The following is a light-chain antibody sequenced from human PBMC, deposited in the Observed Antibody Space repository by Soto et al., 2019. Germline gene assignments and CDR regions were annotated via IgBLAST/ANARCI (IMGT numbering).Light chain of an antibody. CDR2: AAS. J-gene: IGKJ5*01. CDR1: QSISRH. V-gene: IGKV1-39*01. CDR3: QQSYTTASIT. Sequence: DIQMTQSPSSLSASVGDRVTITCRASQSISRHLNSYQHKPGKAPKLLIYAASSLQNGVPSRFSGGGSGTEFTLSISSLQPEDFGTYYCQQSYTTASITFCQGTRLEIK.